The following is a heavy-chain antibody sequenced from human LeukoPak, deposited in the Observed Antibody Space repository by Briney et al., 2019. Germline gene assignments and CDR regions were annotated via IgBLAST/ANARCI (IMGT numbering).Heavy chain of an antibody. V-gene: IGHV4-39*02. D-gene: IGHD4-17*01. CDR3: ARDWATVTELDY. CDR1: GGSISSSSYY. J-gene: IGHJ4*02. Sequence: SETLSLTCTVSGGSISSSSYYWGWIRQPPGKGPEYLGSVYYSGSTYYNPSLKSRVTISVDTSKNQFSLKLSSVTAADTAVYYCARDWATVTELDYWGQGTLVTVSS. CDR2: VYYSGST.